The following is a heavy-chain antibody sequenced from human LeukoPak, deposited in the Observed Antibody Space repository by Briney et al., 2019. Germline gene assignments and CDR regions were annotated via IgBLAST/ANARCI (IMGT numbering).Heavy chain of an antibody. V-gene: IGHV1-18*01. CDR2: ISVYNGNT. CDR1: GYNFTTYG. Sequence: ASVEVSCKASGYNFTTYGISWVRQAPGQGLVWMGWISVYNGNTNSAQKFQGRVTMTTDTSTSTAYMELRSLRSDDTAVYYCTRDLSYYYMDVWGKGTTVTVSS. J-gene: IGHJ6*03. CDR3: TRDLSYYYMDV.